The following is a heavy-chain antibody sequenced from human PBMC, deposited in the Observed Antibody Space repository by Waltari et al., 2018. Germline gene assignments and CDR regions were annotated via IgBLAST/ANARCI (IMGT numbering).Heavy chain of an antibody. V-gene: IGHV3-74*01. Sequence: EVQLVESGGGLVQPGGSLRLSCAASGFTLSSYWLHWVRQPPGKGLVWVSRINSDGSSTSYADSVKGRFTISRDNAKNTLYLQMNSLRAEDTAVYYCARVWGSGYYYGFDYWGQGTLVTVSS. J-gene: IGHJ4*02. D-gene: IGHD3-22*01. CDR1: GFTLSSYW. CDR3: ARVWGSGYYYGFDY. CDR2: INSDGSST.